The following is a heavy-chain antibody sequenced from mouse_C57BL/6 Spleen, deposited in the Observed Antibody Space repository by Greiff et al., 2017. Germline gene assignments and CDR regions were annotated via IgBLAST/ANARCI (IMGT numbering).Heavy chain of an antibody. Sequence: VKLQQPGAELVMPGASVKLSCKASGYTFTSYWMHWVKQRPGQGLEWIGEIDPSDSYTNYNQKFKGKSTLTVDKSSSTAYMQLSSLTSEDSAVYYCARRAYYSNYDYAMDYWGQGTSVTVSS. V-gene: IGHV1-69*01. CDR3: ARRAYYSNYDYAMDY. CDR2: IDPSDSYT. J-gene: IGHJ4*01. CDR1: GYTFTSYW. D-gene: IGHD2-5*01.